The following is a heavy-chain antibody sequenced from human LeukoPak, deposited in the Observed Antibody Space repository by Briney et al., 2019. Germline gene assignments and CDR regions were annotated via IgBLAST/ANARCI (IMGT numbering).Heavy chain of an antibody. CDR3: ARTLAYYYDNSGLQTFDI. V-gene: IGHV1-18*01. J-gene: IGHJ3*02. CDR2: ISAYNGNT. Sequence: ASVKVSCKASGYTFTSYGISWVRHAPGQGLEWIGWISAYNGNTNYAQKLQGRVTMTTDTSTTTAYLELRSLRSDDTAVYYCARTLAYYYDNSGLQTFDIWGQGTMVTVSS. D-gene: IGHD3-22*01. CDR1: GYTFTSYG.